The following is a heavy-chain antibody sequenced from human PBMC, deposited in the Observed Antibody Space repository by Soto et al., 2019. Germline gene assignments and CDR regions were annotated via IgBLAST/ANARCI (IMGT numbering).Heavy chain of an antibody. Sequence: QVQLQESGPGLVKPSQTLSLTCTVSGGSISSGGYYWSWIRQHPGKGLEWIGYIYYSGSTYYNPPLKSRVTISVDTSKNQFSLKLSSVTAADTAVYYCARGEYGSGGNWFDPWGQGTLVTVSS. CDR2: IYYSGST. J-gene: IGHJ5*02. CDR3: ARGEYGSGGNWFDP. D-gene: IGHD3-10*01. CDR1: GGSISSGGYY. V-gene: IGHV4-31*03.